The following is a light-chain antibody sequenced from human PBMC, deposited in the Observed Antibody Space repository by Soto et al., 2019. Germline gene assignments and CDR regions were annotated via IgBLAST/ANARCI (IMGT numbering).Light chain of an antibody. CDR3: QKYNSAPLT. J-gene: IGKJ1*01. Sequence: DIQMTQSPSSLSASVGDRVTITCRASQGISNYLAWYQQKPGKVPKLLIYAASTLQSGFPSRFSGSGSGTAFTLNISSLQPEDVATYYCQKYNSAPLTFVQGTKVELK. CDR1: QGISNY. V-gene: IGKV1-27*01. CDR2: AAS.